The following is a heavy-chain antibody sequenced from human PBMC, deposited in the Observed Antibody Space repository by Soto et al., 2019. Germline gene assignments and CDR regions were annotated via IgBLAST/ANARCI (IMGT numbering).Heavy chain of an antibody. V-gene: IGHV2-5*02. CDR2: IYWDDDK. CDR3: AQVHPESNWFDP. Sequence: QITLKESGPTLVKPTQTLTLTCTFSGFSLSTSGVGVGWIRQPPGKALEWLALIYWDDDKRYSPSLKSRLTITKDTSKHQLVLTMTNMDPVDTATYYCAQVHPESNWFDPWGQGTLVTVSS. J-gene: IGHJ5*02. CDR1: GFSLSTSGVG.